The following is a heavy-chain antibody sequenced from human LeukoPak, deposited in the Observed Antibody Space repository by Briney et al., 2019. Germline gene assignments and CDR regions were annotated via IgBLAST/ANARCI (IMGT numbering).Heavy chain of an antibody. CDR1: GFTFSSHA. Sequence: GGSLRLSCAASGFTFSSHAMSWVRQAPGKGLEWVSGIGDSGDATYYVDSVKGRFTISRDNSKNTLHLEMNSLRAEDTAVYYCAEQYYDILLSHFDSWGQGTLVAVSS. D-gene: IGHD3-16*01. CDR2: IGDSGDAT. J-gene: IGHJ5*01. V-gene: IGHV3-23*01. CDR3: AEQYYDILLSHFDS.